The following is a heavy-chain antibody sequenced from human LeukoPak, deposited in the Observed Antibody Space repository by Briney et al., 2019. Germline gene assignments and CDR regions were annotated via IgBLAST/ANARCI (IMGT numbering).Heavy chain of an antibody. V-gene: IGHV3-33*01. CDR3: ARDGPYGDYRGRYKPFDY. CDR2: IWYDGSNK. D-gene: IGHD4-17*01. CDR1: GFTFSNYG. J-gene: IGHJ4*02. Sequence: PGRSLRLSCAASGFTFSNYGMHWVRQAPGKGLEWVAVIWYDGSNKYYADSVKGRFTISRDNPKNTLYLQMNSLRAEDTAVYYCARDGPYGDYRGRYKPFDYWGQGTLVTVSS.